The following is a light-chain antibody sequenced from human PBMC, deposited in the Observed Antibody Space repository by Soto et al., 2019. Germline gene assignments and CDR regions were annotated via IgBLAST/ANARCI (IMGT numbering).Light chain of an antibody. CDR2: WAS. V-gene: IGKV4-1*01. Sequence: DIVMTQSPDSLAVSLGERATINCKSSQRALFSSDNKNYLAWYQQKPGQPPKLLIYWASTRESGVPDRFSGGGSGTDFTLTISSLQAEDVAVYYCQQYYSSPYTFGQGTKLEIK. CDR3: QQYYSSPYT. CDR1: QRALFSSDNKNY. J-gene: IGKJ2*01.